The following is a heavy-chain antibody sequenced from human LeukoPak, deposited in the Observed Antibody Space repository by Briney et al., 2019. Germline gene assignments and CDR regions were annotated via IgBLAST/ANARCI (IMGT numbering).Heavy chain of an antibody. D-gene: IGHD3-22*01. J-gene: IGHJ3*02. Sequence: GGSLRLSCAASGFIFSDYYMSWIRQAPGKGLEWGSYISISSSIIYYADSVKGRFTISRDNAKNSLYLQMNSLRAEDTAVYYCARWHAYDSDSNGFDMWGQGTMVTVSS. CDR2: ISISSSII. CDR1: GFIFSDYY. CDR3: ARWHAYDSDSNGFDM. V-gene: IGHV3-11*01.